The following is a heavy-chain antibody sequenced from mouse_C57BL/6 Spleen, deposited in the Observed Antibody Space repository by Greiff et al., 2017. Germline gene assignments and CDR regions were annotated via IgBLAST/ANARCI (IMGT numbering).Heavy chain of an antibody. CDR1: GFTFSDYG. CDR2: ISSGSSTI. Sequence: EVKLVESGGGLVKPGGSLKLSCAASGFTFSDYGMHWVRQAPEKGLEWVAYISSGSSTIYYADTVKGRFTISRDNAKNTLFLQMTSLRSEDTAMYYCARTLYGSPHYYAMDYWGQGTSVTVSS. J-gene: IGHJ4*01. CDR3: ARTLYGSPHYYAMDY. V-gene: IGHV5-17*01. D-gene: IGHD1-1*01.